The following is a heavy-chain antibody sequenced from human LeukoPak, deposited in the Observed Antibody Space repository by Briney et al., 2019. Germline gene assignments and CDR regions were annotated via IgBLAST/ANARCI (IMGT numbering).Heavy chain of an antibody. V-gene: IGHV3-13*01. J-gene: IGHJ6*02. CDR3: AREYDILTGYSLSYYYGMDV. CDR1: GFTFSSYD. CDR2: IGTAGDT. D-gene: IGHD3-9*01. Sequence: GGSLRLSCAASGFTFSSYDMHWVRQPTGKGLEWVSGIGTAGDTYYLGSVKGRFTISRENAKNSLYLQMNSLRAEDTAVYYCAREYDILTGYSLSYYYGMDVWGQGTTVTVSS.